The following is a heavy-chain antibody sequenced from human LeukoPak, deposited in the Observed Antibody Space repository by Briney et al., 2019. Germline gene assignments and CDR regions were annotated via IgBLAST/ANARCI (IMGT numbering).Heavy chain of an antibody. CDR2: ISAYNGNT. Sequence: GASVKVSCKASGYTFTSYGISWVRQAPGQGLEWMGWISAYNGNTNYAQKLQGRVTMTTDTSTSTAYMELRSLRSDDTAVYYCARDGGTNIVVVPADYWGQGTLVTVSS. J-gene: IGHJ4*02. D-gene: IGHD2-2*01. CDR1: GYTFTSYG. CDR3: ARDGGTNIVVVPADY. V-gene: IGHV1-18*01.